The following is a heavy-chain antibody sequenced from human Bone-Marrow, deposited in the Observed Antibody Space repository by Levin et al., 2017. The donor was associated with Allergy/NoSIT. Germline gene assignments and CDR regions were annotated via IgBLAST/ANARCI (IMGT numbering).Heavy chain of an antibody. Sequence: GGSLRLSCEASGFTFNDFAMHCVRQIPGKGLEWVTGIMWNSARMDYADSVKGRFTISRDNGKKSLYLEMNALRVEDTALYYCVKDRSSVDNWNYGGPFESWGQGTLVTVSS. CDR1: GFTFNDFA. V-gene: IGHV3-9*01. D-gene: IGHD1-7*01. CDR2: IMWNSARM. J-gene: IGHJ4*02. CDR3: VKDRSSVDNWNYGGPFES.